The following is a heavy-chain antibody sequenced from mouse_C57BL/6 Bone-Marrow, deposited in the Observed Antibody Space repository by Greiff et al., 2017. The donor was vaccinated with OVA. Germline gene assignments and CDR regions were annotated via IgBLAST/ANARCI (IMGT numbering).Heavy chain of an antibody. V-gene: IGHV5-12*01. J-gene: IGHJ2*01. CDR2: ISNGGGSN. Sequence: EVKLVESGGGLVQPGGSLKLSCAASGFTFSDYYMYWVSKTPEKRLEWVAYISNGGGSNYYPDTVKGRFPISRDNAKNTLYLQMIRLKSEDTAMYYCARHDPYYYGSSYWCQGTTLTFSS. CDR1: GFTFSDYY. CDR3: ARHDPYYYGSSY. D-gene: IGHD1-1*01.